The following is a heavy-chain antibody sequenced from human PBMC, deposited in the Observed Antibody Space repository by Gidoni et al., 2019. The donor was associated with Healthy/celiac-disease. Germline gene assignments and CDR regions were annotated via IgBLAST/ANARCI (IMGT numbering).Heavy chain of an antibody. CDR2: IYYSGST. J-gene: IGHJ4*02. V-gene: IGHV4-39*01. CDR3: ARSSPFYESSPFDY. D-gene: IGHD3-22*01. CDR1: GGSIHSSSYY. Sequence: QLQLQESGPGLVKPSETLSLTCTVSGGSIHSSSYYWGWIRQPPGKGLEWIGSIYYSGSTYYNPSLKSRVTISVDTSKNQFSLKLSSVTAADTAVYYCARSSPFYESSPFDYWGQGTLVTVSS.